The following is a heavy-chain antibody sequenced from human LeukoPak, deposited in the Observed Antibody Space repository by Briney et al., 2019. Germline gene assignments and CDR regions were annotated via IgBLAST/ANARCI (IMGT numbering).Heavy chain of an antibody. Sequence: PSETLSLTCAVYGGSFSGYYWSWIRQPPGRGLEWIGEINHSGSTNYNPSLKSRVTISVDTSKNQFSLKLSSVTAADTAVYYCASYPGIAAAGWFDPWGQGTLVTVSS. CDR1: GGSFSGYY. CDR3: ASYPGIAAAGWFDP. CDR2: INHSGST. J-gene: IGHJ5*02. D-gene: IGHD6-13*01. V-gene: IGHV4-34*01.